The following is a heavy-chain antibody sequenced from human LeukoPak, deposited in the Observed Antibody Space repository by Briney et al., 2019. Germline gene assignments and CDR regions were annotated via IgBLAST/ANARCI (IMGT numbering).Heavy chain of an antibody. V-gene: IGHV1-58*02. CDR1: GFTFTSSA. Sequence: ASVKVSCKASGFTFTSSAMQWVRQARGQRREWIGWIVVGSGNTNYAQKFQERVTITRDMSTSTAYMELSSLRSEDTAVYYCAAETYDSSGYYYFDYWGQGTLVTVSS. J-gene: IGHJ4*02. D-gene: IGHD3-22*01. CDR2: IVVGSGNT. CDR3: AAETYDSSGYYYFDY.